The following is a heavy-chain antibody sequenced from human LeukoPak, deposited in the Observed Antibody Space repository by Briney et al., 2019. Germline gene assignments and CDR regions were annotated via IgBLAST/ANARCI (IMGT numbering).Heavy chain of an antibody. CDR3: ASLNVLRFLEWLSPPGV. Sequence: GGSLRLSCAASGLTFRSYSMNWVRQAPGKGLEWVSYISSSSSTIYYADSVKGRFTISRDNAKNSLYLQMNSLRAEDTAVYYCASLNVLRFLEWLSPPGVWGKGTTVTVSS. CDR2: ISSSSSTI. D-gene: IGHD3-3*01. J-gene: IGHJ6*04. V-gene: IGHV3-48*01. CDR1: GLTFRSYS.